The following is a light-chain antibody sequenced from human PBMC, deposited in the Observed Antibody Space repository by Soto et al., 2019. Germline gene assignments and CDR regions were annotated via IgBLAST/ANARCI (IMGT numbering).Light chain of an antibody. V-gene: IGLV2-11*01. CDR1: SSDVGGHSY. CDR3: CSYAGSDVV. Sequence: QSALTQPRSVSGSPGQSVAISCTGTSSDVGGHSYVSWYQHHPGKAPKLIIYDFTKRPSGVPDRWSGSKSGNTASLTISGLQAEDEGDYYCCSYAGSDVVFGGGTKLTVL. J-gene: IGLJ2*01. CDR2: DFT.